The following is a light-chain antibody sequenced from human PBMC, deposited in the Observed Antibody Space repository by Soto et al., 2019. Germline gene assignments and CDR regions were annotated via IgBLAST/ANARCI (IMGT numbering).Light chain of an antibody. CDR3: LQDYSTLWT. CDR1: RDVGSD. CDR2: AAS. Sequence: TQMTQSPLSLSASVGEKIIITCRASRDVGSDVSWYQQKPGQAPKLVIYAASNLYTGVPSRFSGRRSGTEFTLTISSLQPEDFASYYCLQDYSTLWTFGQGTKVDIK. V-gene: IGKV1-6*01. J-gene: IGKJ1*01.